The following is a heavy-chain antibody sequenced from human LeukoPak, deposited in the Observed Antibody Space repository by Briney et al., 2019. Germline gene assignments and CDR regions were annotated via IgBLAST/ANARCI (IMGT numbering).Heavy chain of an antibody. CDR3: ARTLDPMDAFDI. D-gene: IGHD1-1*01. J-gene: IGHJ3*02. CDR2: INPNSGGT. Sequence: GASVKVSCKASGYTFTGYYMHWVRQAPGQGLEWMGWINPNSGGTNYAQKFQGWVTMTRETSISTAYMELSRLRSDDTAVYYCARTLDPMDAFDIWGQGTMVTVSS. CDR1: GYTFTGYY. V-gene: IGHV1-2*04.